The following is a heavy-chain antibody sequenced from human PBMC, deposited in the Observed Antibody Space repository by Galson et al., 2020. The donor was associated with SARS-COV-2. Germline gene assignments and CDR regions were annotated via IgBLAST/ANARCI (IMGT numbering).Heavy chain of an antibody. Sequence: GESLKISCAASGFTFSSYGMHWVRQAPGKGLEWVAVISYDGSNKYYADSVKGRFTISRDNSKNTLYLQMNSLRAEDTAVYYCARDRGSWYMDSGGQGTLVTVSS. J-gene: IGHJ4*02. CDR3: ARDRGSWYMDS. CDR1: GFTFSSYG. V-gene: IGHV3-30*03. D-gene: IGHD6-13*01. CDR2: ISYDGSNK.